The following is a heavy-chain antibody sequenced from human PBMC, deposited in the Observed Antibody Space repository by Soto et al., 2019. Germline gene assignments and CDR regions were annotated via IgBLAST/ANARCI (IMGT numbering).Heavy chain of an antibody. D-gene: IGHD4-4*01. CDR1: GGTFSSYA. CDR2: IIPIFGTA. Sequence: QVQLVQSGAEVKKPGSSVTVSCKASGGTFSSYAISWVRQAPGQGLEWMGGIIPIFGTADYAQKFQGRVTITAEESTSTAYMELSSLRSEDTAVYYCATHMTTVGYGYVMDVWGQGTTVTVSS. V-gene: IGHV1-69*12. CDR3: ATHMTTVGYGYVMDV. J-gene: IGHJ6*02.